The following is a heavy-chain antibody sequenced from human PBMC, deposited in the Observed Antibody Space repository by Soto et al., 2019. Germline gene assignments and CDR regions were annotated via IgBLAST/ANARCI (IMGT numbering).Heavy chain of an antibody. CDR1: GYTFNSYG. CDR3: ARVICAGFCSSTSSRIVYIDY. Sequence: GASVKVSCKATGYTFNSYGISWVRQAPGQGLEWMGWISTYNVNTNYVQKFQGRVTMTTDTSTNTVYMELRSLRSDDTAVYFCARVICAGFCSSTSSRIVYIDYWGQGTLVTVSS. D-gene: IGHD2-2*01. J-gene: IGHJ4*02. CDR2: ISTYNVNT. V-gene: IGHV1-18*01.